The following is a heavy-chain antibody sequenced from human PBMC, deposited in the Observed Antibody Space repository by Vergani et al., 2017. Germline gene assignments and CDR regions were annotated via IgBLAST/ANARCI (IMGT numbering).Heavy chain of an antibody. Sequence: EVQLVESGGGLVQPGGSLRLSCAASGFTFSSYEMNWVRQAPGKGLEWVSYISSSGSTIYYADSVKGRFTISRDNAKKSLYLQMNSLRAEDTAVYYCAKDWSNGGSGWYIISAQNWFDPWGQGTLVTVSS. CDR1: GFTFSSYE. D-gene: IGHD6-19*01. V-gene: IGHV3-48*03. CDR3: AKDWSNGGSGWYIISAQNWFDP. CDR2: ISSSGSTI. J-gene: IGHJ5*02.